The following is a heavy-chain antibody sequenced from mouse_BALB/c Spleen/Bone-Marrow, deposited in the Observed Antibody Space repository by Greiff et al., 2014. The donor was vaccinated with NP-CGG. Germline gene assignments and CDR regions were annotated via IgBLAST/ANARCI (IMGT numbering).Heavy chain of an antibody. CDR2: INPDSSTI. J-gene: IGHJ1*01. V-gene: IGHV4-1*02. CDR3: AREWDWYFDV. CDR1: GFDFSRYW. Sequence: VQLQQPGGGLVQPGGSLKLSCAASGFDFSRYWMSWVRQAPGKGLDWIGEINPDSSTINYTPSLKDKFIISRDSAKNTLYLQMSKVRSEDTALYYCAREWDWYFDVWGAGTTVTVSS. D-gene: IGHD1-3*01.